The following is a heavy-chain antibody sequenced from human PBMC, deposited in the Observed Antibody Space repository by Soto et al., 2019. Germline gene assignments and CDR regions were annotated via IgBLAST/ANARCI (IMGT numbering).Heavy chain of an antibody. CDR3: ARVAYYDSSGSYGIDV. CDR1: GGTFSSYT. Sequence: QVQLVQSGAEVKKPGSSVKVSCKASGGTFSSYTISWVRQAPGQGLEWMGRIIPILGIANYAQKFQGRVTITADKSTSTAYMELSSLRSEDTAVYYCARVAYYDSSGSYGIDVWGQGTTVTVSS. V-gene: IGHV1-69*02. CDR2: IIPILGIA. D-gene: IGHD3-22*01. J-gene: IGHJ6*02.